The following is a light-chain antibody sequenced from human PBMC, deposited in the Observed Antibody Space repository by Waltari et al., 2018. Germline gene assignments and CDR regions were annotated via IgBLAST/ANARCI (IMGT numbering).Light chain of an antibody. Sequence: SYDLTPPPPASVSPGQTASITCPGTRLVDNYPCWYQQKPGHSPVLPIYQVTSRPSGIPARFSVSNAGNTATLTITRTQAMDEADYYCQAWDSSAVVFGGGTKLTVL. CDR2: QVT. CDR1: RLVDNY. V-gene: IGLV3-1*01. J-gene: IGLJ2*01. CDR3: QAWDSSAVV.